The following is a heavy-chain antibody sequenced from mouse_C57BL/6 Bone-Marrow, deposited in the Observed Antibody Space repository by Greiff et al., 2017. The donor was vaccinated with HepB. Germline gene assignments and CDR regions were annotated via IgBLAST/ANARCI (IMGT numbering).Heavy chain of an antibody. CDR3: ARERYYGSSYYFDY. D-gene: IGHD1-1*01. J-gene: IGHJ2*01. V-gene: IGHV3-5*01. CDR1: GISITTGNYR. Sequence: EVKLVESGPGLVKPSQTVFLTCTVTGISITTGNYRWSWLRQFPGNKLEWIGYIYYSGTITYNPSLTSRTTITTDTPKNQFFLEMNSLTAEDTATYYCARERYYGSSYYFDYWGQGTTLTVSS. CDR2: IYYSGTI.